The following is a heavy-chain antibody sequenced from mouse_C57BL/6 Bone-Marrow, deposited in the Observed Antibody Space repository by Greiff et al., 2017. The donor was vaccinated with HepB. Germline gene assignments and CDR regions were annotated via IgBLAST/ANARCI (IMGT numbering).Heavy chain of an antibody. V-gene: IGHV3-6*01. D-gene: IGHD2-4*01. J-gene: IGHJ1*03. CDR1: GYSITSGYY. CDR2: ISYDGSN. Sequence: EVQLQESGPGLVKPSQSLSLTCSVPGYSITSGYYWNWIRQFPGNKLEWMGYISYDGSNNYNPSLKNRISITRDTSKNQFFLKLNSVTTEDTATYYCARDGGLRRSNFDVWGTGTTVTVSS. CDR3: ARDGGLRRSNFDV.